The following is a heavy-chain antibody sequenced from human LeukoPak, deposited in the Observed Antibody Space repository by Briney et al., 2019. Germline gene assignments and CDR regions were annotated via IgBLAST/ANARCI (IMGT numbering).Heavy chain of an antibody. V-gene: IGHV4-59*01. CDR2: IYYSGST. Sequence: SSETLSLTCTVSGGSISSYYWSWIRQPPGKGLEWIGYIYYSGSTNYNPSLKSRVTISVDTSKNQFSLKLSSVTAADTAVYYCARDPAGEGSAFDIWGQGTMVTVSS. CDR1: GGSISSYY. J-gene: IGHJ3*02. CDR3: ARDPAGEGSAFDI.